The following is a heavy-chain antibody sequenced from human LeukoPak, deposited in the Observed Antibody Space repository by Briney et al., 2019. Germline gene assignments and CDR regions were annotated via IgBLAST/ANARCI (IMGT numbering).Heavy chain of an antibody. CDR3: ARTDCSSTSGDGPYYGREV. J-gene: IGHJ6*02. CDR2: INPNSGGT. CDR1: GYTFTGYY. D-gene: IGHD2-2*01. V-gene: IGHV1-2*02. Sequence: GASVKVSCKASGYTFTGYYMHWVRQAPGQGLEWMGWINPNSGGTNYAQKFQGRVTMTTDTSISTAYMELSRLRSDDTAVYYCARTDCSSTSGDGPYYGREVWGQGTTVTVSS.